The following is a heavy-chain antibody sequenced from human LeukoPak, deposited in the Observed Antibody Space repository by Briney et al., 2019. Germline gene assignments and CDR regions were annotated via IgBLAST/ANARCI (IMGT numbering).Heavy chain of an antibody. CDR1: GGSFSGYY. V-gene: IGHV4-34*01. J-gene: IGHJ4*02. Sequence: SETLSLTCAVYGGSFSGYYWSWIRQPPGKGLEWIGEIDHSGSTNYNPSLKSRVTISVDTSKNQFSLKLSSVTAADTAVYYCAKDLTVRGVVGDYWGQGTLVTVSS. D-gene: IGHD3-10*01. CDR3: AKDLTVRGVVGDY. CDR2: IDHSGST.